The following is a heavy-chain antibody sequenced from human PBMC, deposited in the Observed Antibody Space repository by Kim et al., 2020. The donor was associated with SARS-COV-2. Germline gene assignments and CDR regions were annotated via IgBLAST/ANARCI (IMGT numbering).Heavy chain of an antibody. D-gene: IGHD5-12*01. V-gene: IGHV7-4-1*02. J-gene: IGHJ3*02. CDR3: ARVSRDGYNRRAFDI. Sequence: QGFTGRFVFSLDTSVSTAYLQISSLKAEDTAVYYCARVSRDGYNRRAFDIWGQGTMVTVSS.